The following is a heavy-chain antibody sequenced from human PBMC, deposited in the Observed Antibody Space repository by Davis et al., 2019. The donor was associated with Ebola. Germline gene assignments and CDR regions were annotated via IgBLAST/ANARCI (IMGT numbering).Heavy chain of an antibody. CDR3: AKSPDFWSGYYI. V-gene: IGHV3-23*01. CDR1: GFTFSGSA. J-gene: IGHJ3*02. CDR2: LSVNTGGT. Sequence: GGSLRLSCAAPGFTFSGSAMSWVRQAPGKGLEWVSSLSVNTGGTYYADSVKGRFTISRDSSKNTLYLQMNSLRAEDTAVYYCAKSPDFWSGYYIWGQGTMVTVSS. D-gene: IGHD3-3*01.